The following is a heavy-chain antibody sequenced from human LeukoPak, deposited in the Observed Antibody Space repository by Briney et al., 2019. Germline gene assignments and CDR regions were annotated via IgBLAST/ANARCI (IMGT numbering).Heavy chain of an antibody. D-gene: IGHD3-10*02. J-gene: IGHJ6*04. V-gene: IGHV3-66*01. CDR1: GFTVSINY. CDR2: MYSGGST. Sequence: GSLRLSCAASGFTVSINYMSWVRQAPGKGLEWVSVMYSGGSTYYADSVKGRFTISRDNAKNSLYLQMNSLRAEDTAVYYCAELGITMIGGVWGKGTTVTISS. CDR3: AELGITMIGGV.